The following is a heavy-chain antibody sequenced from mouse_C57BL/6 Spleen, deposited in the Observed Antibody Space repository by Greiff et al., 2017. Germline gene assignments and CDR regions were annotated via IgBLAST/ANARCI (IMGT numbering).Heavy chain of an antibody. V-gene: IGHV5-6*01. D-gene: IGHD1-1*01. J-gene: IGHJ4*01. Sequence: EVHLVESGGDLVKPGGSLKLSCAASGFTFSSYGMSWVRQTPDKRLEWVATISSGGSYTYYPDSVKGRFTISRDNAKNTLYLQMSSLKSEDTAMYYCARRFYYGSREAMDYWGQGTSVTVSS. CDR2: ISSGGSYT. CDR3: ARRFYYGSREAMDY. CDR1: GFTFSSYG.